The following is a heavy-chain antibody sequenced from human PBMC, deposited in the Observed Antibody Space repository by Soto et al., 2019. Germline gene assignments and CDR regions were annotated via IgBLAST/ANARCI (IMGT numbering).Heavy chain of an antibody. CDR3: ARDLPGDWFDP. J-gene: IGHJ5*02. V-gene: IGHV1-2*02. CDR1: GYAVTGYY. Sequence: ASVKVSCKASGYAVTGYYMHWVRQAPGQGLEWMGWINPNSGGTNYAQKFQGRVTMTRDTSISTAYMELSRLRSDDTAVYYCARDLPGDWFDPWGQGTLVTVSS. CDR2: INPNSGGT.